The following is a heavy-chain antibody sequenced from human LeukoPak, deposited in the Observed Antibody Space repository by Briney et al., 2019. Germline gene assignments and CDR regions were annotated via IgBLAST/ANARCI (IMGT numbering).Heavy chain of an antibody. CDR1: GFTFTSSA. D-gene: IGHD2-2*01. J-gene: IGHJ6*03. CDR2: IVVGSGNT. V-gene: IGHV1-58*01. Sequence: SVKVSCKASGFTFTSSAVQWVRQARGQRLEWIGWIVVGSGNTNYAQKFQERVTIARDMSTSTAYMELSSLRSEDTAVYYCAAPYCSSTSCYHYYYYYMDVWGKGTTVTVSS. CDR3: AAPYCSSTSCYHYYYYYMDV.